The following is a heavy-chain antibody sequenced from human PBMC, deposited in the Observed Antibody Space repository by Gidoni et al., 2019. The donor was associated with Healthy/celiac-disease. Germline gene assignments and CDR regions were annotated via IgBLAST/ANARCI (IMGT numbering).Heavy chain of an antibody. CDR3: ARDPHRPYDILTGYRDFFDY. D-gene: IGHD3-9*01. CDR1: GFTFSSYE. V-gene: IGHV3-48*03. CDR2: ISSSGSTI. J-gene: IGHJ4*02. Sequence: EVQLVESGGGLVQPGGSLRLSCAASGFTFSSYEMNWVRQAPGKGLEWVSYISSSGSTIYYADSVKVRFTISRDNAKNSLYLQMNSLRAEDTAVYYCARDPHRPYDILTGYRDFFDYWGQGTLVTVSS.